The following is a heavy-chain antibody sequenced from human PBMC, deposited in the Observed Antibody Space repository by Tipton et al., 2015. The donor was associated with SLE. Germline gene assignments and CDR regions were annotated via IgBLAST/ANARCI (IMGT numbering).Heavy chain of an antibody. J-gene: IGHJ5*02. Sequence: TLSLTCSVTGDSISGSYWNWIRQSPGKGLEWIGYVYDTERPIYNPSLQSRVTISSDMSKSQLSLRLTSVTVADTAVYYCARGFLEMFDPWGPGTLVTVSS. CDR2: VYDTERP. D-gene: IGHD3-3*01. V-gene: IGHV4-59*01. CDR3: ARGFLEMFDP. CDR1: GDSISGSY.